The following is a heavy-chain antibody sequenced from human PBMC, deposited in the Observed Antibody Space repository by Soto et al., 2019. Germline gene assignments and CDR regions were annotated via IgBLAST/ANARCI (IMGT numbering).Heavy chain of an antibody. V-gene: IGHV3-23*01. CDR1: GFTFSSYA. J-gene: IGHJ5*02. D-gene: IGHD3-10*01. Sequence: EVQLLESGGGLVQPGGSLRLSCAASGFTFSSYAMSWVRQAPGKGLEWVSAISGSGADTYYADSVKGRFTISRDNSKNTLYLQMNSLRDEDAALYYRAKDRLASGSGVRFDPWGQGTLVTVSS. CDR3: AKDRLASGSGVRFDP. CDR2: ISGSGADT.